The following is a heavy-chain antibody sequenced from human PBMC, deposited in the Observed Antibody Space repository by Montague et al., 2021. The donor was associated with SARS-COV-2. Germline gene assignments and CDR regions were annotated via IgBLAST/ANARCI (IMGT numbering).Heavy chain of an antibody. CDR3: ARHLAYCAGDCYPDYFDY. CDR1: GGSLSSGLFY. Sequence: SETLSLTCTVSGGSLSSGLFYWGWIRQPPGKGLEWIGSIHNGGTTTNXPSLKSRVTLSADSSKNQFSLRLDSMTAADTAVYYCARHLAYCAGDCYPDYFDYWGQGTLVTVSS. V-gene: IGHV4-39*01. J-gene: IGHJ4*02. D-gene: IGHD2-21*01. CDR2: IHNGGTT.